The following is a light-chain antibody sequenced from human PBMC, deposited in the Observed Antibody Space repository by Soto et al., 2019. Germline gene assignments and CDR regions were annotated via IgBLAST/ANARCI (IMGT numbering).Light chain of an antibody. Sequence: QSVLTQPPSASGTPGQRVTISCSGSSSNIGSNTVNWYQQLPGTAPKLLIYSNNQRPSGVPDRFSGSKSGTSASLAISGLRSEDEADYYGAARDDSLNCHVFGTGSKVT. CDR3: AARDDSLNCHV. CDR2: SNN. V-gene: IGLV1-44*01. J-gene: IGLJ1*01. CDR1: SSNIGSNT.